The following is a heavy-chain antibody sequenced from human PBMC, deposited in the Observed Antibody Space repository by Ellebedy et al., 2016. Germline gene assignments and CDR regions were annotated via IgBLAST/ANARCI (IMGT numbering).Heavy chain of an antibody. CDR2: IWSDGTKK. CDR1: GFTFSDYA. V-gene: IGHV3-33*01. D-gene: IGHD6-19*01. J-gene: IGHJ4*02. Sequence: GGSLRLSCAASGFTFSDYAMHWVRQAPGQGPEWVAAIWSDGTKKYYTDSVRGQFTITTDTSKNTLYMQMDSMRAEDTAVYYCTRGGAVAGGFDYWGQGTLVTVSS. CDR3: TRGGAVAGGFDY.